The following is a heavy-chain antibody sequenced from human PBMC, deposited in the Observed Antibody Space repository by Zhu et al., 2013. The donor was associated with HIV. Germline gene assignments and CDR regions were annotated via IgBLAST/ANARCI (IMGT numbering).Heavy chain of an antibody. V-gene: IGHV3-15*01. CDR2: IKSKTDGGTT. CDR1: GFTFSNAW. J-gene: IGHJ5*02. Sequence: EVQLVESGGGLVKPGGSLRLSCAASGFTFSNAWMSWVRQAPGKGLEWVGRIKSKTDGGTTDYAAPVKGRFTISRDDSKNTLYLQMNSLKTEDTAVYYCTTELPGSGWGFDPWGQGTLVTVSS. CDR3: TTELPGSGWGFDP. D-gene: IGHD6-19*01.